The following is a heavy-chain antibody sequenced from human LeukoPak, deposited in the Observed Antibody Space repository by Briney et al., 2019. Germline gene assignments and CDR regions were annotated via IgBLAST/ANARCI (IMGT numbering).Heavy chain of an antibody. CDR1: GFTFSDHY. CDR3: AKEKLPSGYSFLTDY. CDR2: ISYDGPNK. Sequence: GGSLRLSCAASGFTFSDHYMDWVRQAPGKGLEWVAVISYDGPNKYYADSVKGRFTISRDDSKSTLYLQMNSLRPEDTAVYYCAKEKLPSGYSFLTDYWGQGTLVTVSS. J-gene: IGHJ4*02. D-gene: IGHD5-18*01. V-gene: IGHV3-30*18.